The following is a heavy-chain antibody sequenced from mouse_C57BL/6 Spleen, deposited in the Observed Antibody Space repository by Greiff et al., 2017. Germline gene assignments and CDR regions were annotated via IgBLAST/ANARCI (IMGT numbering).Heavy chain of an antibody. D-gene: IGHD2-13*01. J-gene: IGHJ4*01. CDR2: IDPSDSYT. CDR3: ARSGDALYAMDY. CDR1: GYTFTSYW. V-gene: IGHV1-69*01. Sequence: QVQLQQPGAELVMPGASVKLSCKASGYTFTSYWMHWVKQRPGQGLEWIGEIDPSDSYTNYNQKFKGKSTLTVDKSSSTAYMQLSSLTSEDSAVYYCARSGDALYAMDYWGQGTSVTVSS.